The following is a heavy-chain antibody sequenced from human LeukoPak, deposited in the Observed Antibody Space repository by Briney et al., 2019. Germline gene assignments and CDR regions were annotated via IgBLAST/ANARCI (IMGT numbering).Heavy chain of an antibody. Sequence: PGGSLRLSCAASGFTFSSYGMHWVRQAPGKGLEWVAVISYDGSNKYYADSVKGRFTISRDNSKNTLYLQMNSLRAEDTAVYYCARDGSGRVPEMSAPDYWGQGTLVTVSS. CDR1: GFTFSSYG. D-gene: IGHD3-10*01. CDR2: ISYDGSNK. J-gene: IGHJ4*02. CDR3: ARDGSGRVPEMSAPDY. V-gene: IGHV3-30*03.